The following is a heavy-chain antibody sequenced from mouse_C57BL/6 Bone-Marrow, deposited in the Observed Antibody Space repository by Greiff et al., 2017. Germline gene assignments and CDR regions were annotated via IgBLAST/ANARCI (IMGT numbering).Heavy chain of an antibody. CDR1: GYSFTGYF. CDR3: ARKGQGYGSSPFAY. J-gene: IGHJ3*01. Sequence: VQLQQSGPELVKPGDSVKISCKASGYSFTGYFMNWVMQSHGKSLEWIGRINPYNGDTFYNQKFKGKATLTVDKSSSTAHMELRSLTSEDSAVYYCARKGQGYGSSPFAYWGQGTLVTVSA. V-gene: IGHV1-20*01. D-gene: IGHD1-1*01. CDR2: INPYNGDT.